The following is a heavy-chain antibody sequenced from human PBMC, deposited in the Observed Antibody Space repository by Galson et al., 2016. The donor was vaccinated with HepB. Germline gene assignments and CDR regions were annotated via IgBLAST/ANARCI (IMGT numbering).Heavy chain of an antibody. V-gene: IGHV1-46*01. CDR1: GYTFTSYY. D-gene: IGHD6-13*01. Sequence: SVKVSCQASGYTFTSYYIYWVRQAPGRGLEWVGVINPTGGSTDFAPRFQDRVTLTRDTSTGTAYMEMTSLTSDDTAVYYCARDYGAGGFYYFDYWGQGTLITVSS. J-gene: IGHJ4*02. CDR3: ARDYGAGGFYYFDY. CDR2: INPTGGST.